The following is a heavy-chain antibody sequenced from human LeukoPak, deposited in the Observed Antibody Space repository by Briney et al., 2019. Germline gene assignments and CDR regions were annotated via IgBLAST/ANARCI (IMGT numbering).Heavy chain of an antibody. J-gene: IGHJ4*02. CDR1: GLTVSNTY. V-gene: IGHV3-53*01. Sequence: GGSPRLSCAAPGLTVSNTYMSWVRQTPRKGLEWVSVIYIGGSAYYGDSVKGRFTISRDSSENTVYLQMTSLRVEDTAVYYCARCKIGSHFDYWGQGTLVTVSS. CDR3: ARCKIGSHFDY. D-gene: IGHD1-26*01. CDR2: IYIGGSA.